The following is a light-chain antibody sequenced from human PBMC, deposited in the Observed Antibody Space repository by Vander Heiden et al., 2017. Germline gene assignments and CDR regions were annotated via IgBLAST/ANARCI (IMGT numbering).Light chain of an antibody. Sequence: DIQMTQPPSSLSASVGDRVTITCRASQSISSYLNWYQQKPGKVPKLLIYAASSLQSGVPSRFSGSGSGTDFTLTISSLQPEDFATYYCQQSDSTPGTFGQGTKLXIK. CDR2: AAS. V-gene: IGKV1-39*01. CDR1: QSISSY. CDR3: QQSDSTPGT. J-gene: IGKJ2*01.